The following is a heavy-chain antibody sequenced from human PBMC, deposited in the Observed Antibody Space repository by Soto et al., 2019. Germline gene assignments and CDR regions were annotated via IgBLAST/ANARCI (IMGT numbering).Heavy chain of an antibody. V-gene: IGHV3-74*01. CDR2: ISSDGTRI. CDR1: GFTFSSYW. D-gene: IGHD2-15*01. CDR3: ARAFRCVGGDACYSPFDY. Sequence: EVQLVESGGGLVQPGGSLRLSCAASGFTFSSYWIYWVRQAPGKGPVCVSRISSDGTRISYGDSVKGRFTISRDNAKNALYLQMNSLRAEDTAVYYCARAFRCVGGDACYSPFDYWGQGTLVTVSS. J-gene: IGHJ4*02.